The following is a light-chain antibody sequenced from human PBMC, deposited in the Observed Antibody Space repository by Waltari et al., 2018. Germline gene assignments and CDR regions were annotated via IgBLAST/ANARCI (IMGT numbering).Light chain of an antibody. Sequence: QSALTQPASVSGSPGQSITISCTGTSSDIGYYDYVSWYQQHPGKAPKLIIYDVSGRPSGVSTRFSGSKSGNTASLTISGLQAEDEADYYVSSFTSTNTLLFGGGTKLTVL. CDR1: SSDIGYYDY. CDR2: DVS. J-gene: IGLJ2*01. CDR3: SSFTSTNTLL. V-gene: IGLV2-14*03.